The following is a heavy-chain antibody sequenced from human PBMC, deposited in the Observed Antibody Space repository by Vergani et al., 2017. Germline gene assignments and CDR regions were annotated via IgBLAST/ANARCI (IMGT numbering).Heavy chain of an antibody. V-gene: IGHV3-23*01. J-gene: IGHJ4*01. D-gene: IGHD3-16*01. CDR1: GFIFSPYA. Sequence: EVQLLESGGDLVQPGGSLRLSCTASGFIFSPYAMSWVRQAPGKGLEWVSGSSASGATTYYADSVKGRVTISGDNSKNTHYLQMNSLRVEDTAVYYCARAYGSYDWFDYWGQRTLVTVAS. CDR2: SSASGATT. CDR3: ARAYGSYDWFDY.